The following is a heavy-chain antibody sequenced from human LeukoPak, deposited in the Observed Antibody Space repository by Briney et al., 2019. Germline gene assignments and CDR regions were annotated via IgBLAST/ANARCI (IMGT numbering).Heavy chain of an antibody. CDR2: ISWDGGST. Sequence: PGGSLRLSCAASGFTFDDYTMHWVRQAPGKGLEWVSLISWDGGSTYYADSVKGRFTISRDNSKNSLYLQMNSLRTEDTALYYCAKDSLYDSSGYYQFDYWGQGTLVTVSS. CDR1: GFTFDDYT. J-gene: IGHJ4*02. V-gene: IGHV3-43*01. D-gene: IGHD3-22*01. CDR3: AKDSLYDSSGYYQFDY.